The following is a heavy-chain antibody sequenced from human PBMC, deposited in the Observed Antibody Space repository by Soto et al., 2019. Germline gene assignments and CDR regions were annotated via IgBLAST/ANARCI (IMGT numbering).Heavy chain of an antibody. D-gene: IGHD5-12*01. V-gene: IGHV3-21*01. J-gene: IGHJ6*02. Sequence: VQLVESGGGLVKPGGSLRLSCAASGFTFSSYSMNWVRQAPGKGLAWVSSISSSSSYIYYADSVKGRFTISRDNAKNSLYLQMNSLRAEDTAVYYCARDSERGYSGYDSGYYYYGMDVWGQGTTVTVSS. CDR1: GFTFSSYS. CDR3: ARDSERGYSGYDSGYYYYGMDV. CDR2: ISSSSSYI.